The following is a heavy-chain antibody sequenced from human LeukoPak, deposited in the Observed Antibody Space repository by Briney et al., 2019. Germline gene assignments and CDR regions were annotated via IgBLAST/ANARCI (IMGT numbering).Heavy chain of an antibody. V-gene: IGHV3-33*01. CDR3: ARDFSGDCSGGSCYYGDY. CDR1: GFTVSNNY. Sequence: TGGSLRLSCAASGFTVSNNYMSWVRQAPGKGLEWVAVIWYDGSNKYYADSVKGRFTISRDNSKNTLYLQMNSLRAEDTAVYYCARDFSGDCSGGSCYYGDYWGQGTLVTVSS. J-gene: IGHJ4*02. D-gene: IGHD2-15*01. CDR2: IWYDGSNK.